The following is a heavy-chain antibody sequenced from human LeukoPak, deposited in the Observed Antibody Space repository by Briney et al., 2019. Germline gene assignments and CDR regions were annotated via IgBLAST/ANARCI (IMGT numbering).Heavy chain of an antibody. V-gene: IGHV3-21*01. CDR3: ARDLHTRISMIVVGEWFDP. CDR2: ISSGRNYI. Sequence: GGSLRLSCAASGFTFSSYSMNWVRQPPGKGLEWVSSISSGRNYIYYADSVKGRFTISRDNAKNSLYLQMNSLRAEDTAVYYCARDLHTRISMIVVGEWFDPWGKGTLVTVSS. CDR1: GFTFSSYS. J-gene: IGHJ5*02. D-gene: IGHD3-22*01.